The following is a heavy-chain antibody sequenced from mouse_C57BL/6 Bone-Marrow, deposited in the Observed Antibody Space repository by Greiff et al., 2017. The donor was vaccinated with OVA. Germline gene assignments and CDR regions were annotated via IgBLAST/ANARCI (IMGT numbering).Heavy chain of an antibody. V-gene: IGHV3-6*01. CDR3: ARERDSSGWRFAY. Sequence: EVQLQQSGPGLVKPSQSLSLTCSVTGYSITSGYYWNWIRQLPGNKLEWVGYISYDGSNNYNPSLKNRISITRDTSKNQFFLKLNAVTTEDTATYYCARERDSSGWRFAYWGQGTLVTVSA. CDR1: GYSITSGYY. J-gene: IGHJ3*01. D-gene: IGHD3-2*02. CDR2: ISYDGSN.